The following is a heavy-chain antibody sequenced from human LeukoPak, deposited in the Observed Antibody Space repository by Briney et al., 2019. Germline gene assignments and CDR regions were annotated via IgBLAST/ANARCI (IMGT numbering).Heavy chain of an antibody. CDR2: ISSGATDT. Sequence: GGSLRLSCAASGFTFSDYYMSWFRLAPGKGLEWISYISSGATDTHYADSVKGRFTISRDNSKNTLYLQMNSLRAEDTAVYYCAKDLAATVDYWGQGTLVTVSS. D-gene: IGHD6-25*01. CDR3: AKDLAATVDY. CDR1: GFTFSDYY. V-gene: IGHV3-11*06. J-gene: IGHJ4*02.